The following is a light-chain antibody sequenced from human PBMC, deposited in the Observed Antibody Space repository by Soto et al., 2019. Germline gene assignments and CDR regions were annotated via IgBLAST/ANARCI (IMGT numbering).Light chain of an antibody. J-gene: IGLJ2*01. CDR3: SSYTSSSTPVV. V-gene: IGLV2-14*01. CDR1: SSDVGGYNY. CDR2: DVS. Sequence: QSVLTQPASVSGSPGQSITISCTGTSSDVGGYNYVSWYQQHPGKAPKLMIYDVSNRPSGVSNRFSGSKSGTTASLTISGRQAEDEADYYCSSYTSSSTPVVFGGGTKRTVL.